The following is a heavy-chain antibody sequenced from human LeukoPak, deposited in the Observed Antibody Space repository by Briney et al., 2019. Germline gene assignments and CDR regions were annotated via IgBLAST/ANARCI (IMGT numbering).Heavy chain of an antibody. V-gene: IGHV3-23*01. CDR1: GFTFSSRDW. Sequence: PGGSLRLSCVASGFTFSSRDWMTWVRQAPGKGLEWVSTISRSGVATYYANSVKGRFTISRDNSKNTVYLQMSSLRAEDTAMYYCAKHSHDGSAPYYEVQLDYWGQGTLVTVSS. D-gene: IGHD3-22*01. J-gene: IGHJ4*02. CDR3: AKHSHDGSAPYYEVQLDY. CDR2: ISRSGVAT.